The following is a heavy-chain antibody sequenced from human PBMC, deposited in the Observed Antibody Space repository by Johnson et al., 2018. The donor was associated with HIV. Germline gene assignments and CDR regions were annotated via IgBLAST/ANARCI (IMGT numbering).Heavy chain of an antibody. CDR1: GFTFSSYD. Sequence: VQLVESGGGLVQPGGSLRLSCAASGFTFSSYDMYWVRQATGKGLEWVSAIGTAGDTYYPGSVKGRFSISRDNAKNSLFLQMNNLRAEDTALYYCARAEYGYSSSWYGTFDIWGRGTMVTVSS. CDR3: ARAEYGYSSSWYGTFDI. CDR2: IGTAGDT. J-gene: IGHJ3*02. V-gene: IGHV3-13*01. D-gene: IGHD6-13*01.